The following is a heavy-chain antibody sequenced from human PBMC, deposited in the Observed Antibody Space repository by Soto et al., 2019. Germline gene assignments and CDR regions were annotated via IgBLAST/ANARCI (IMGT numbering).Heavy chain of an antibody. D-gene: IGHD6-13*01. CDR1: GYTLTELS. V-gene: IGHV1-24*01. J-gene: IGHJ3*02. CDR3: APGPDSSSWGGFNDAFDI. Sequence: ASVKVSCKVSGYTLTELSMHWVRQAPGKGLEWMGGFDPEDGETIYAQKFQGRVTMTEDTSTDTAYMELSSLRSEDTAVYYCAPGPDSSSWGGFNDAFDIWGQGTMVTVSS. CDR2: FDPEDGET.